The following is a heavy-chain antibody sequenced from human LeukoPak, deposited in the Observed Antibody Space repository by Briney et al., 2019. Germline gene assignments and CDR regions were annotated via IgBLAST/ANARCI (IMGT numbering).Heavy chain of an antibody. D-gene: IGHD1-7*01. Sequence: ASVKVSCKASGYTFSASYIHCVRQAPGQGLEWMAWINPDGGGTTYAQNFEGRVTVTRDTSISTVYMDLNSLKSDDTAVYYCARGLLRELKGFDPWGEGTLVTVS. J-gene: IGHJ5*02. CDR1: GYTFSASY. CDR2: INPDGGGT. CDR3: ARGLLRELKGFDP. V-gene: IGHV1-2*02.